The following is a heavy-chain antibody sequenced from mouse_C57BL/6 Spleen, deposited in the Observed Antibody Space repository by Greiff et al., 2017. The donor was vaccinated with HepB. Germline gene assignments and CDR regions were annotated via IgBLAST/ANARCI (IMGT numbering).Heavy chain of an antibody. Sequence: EVQLQQSGPELVKPGASVKISCKASGYTFTDYYMNWVKQSHGKSLEWIGDINPNNGGTSYNQKFKGKATLTVDKSSSTAYMELRSLTSEDSAVYSCARGGAKAWFAYWGQGTLVTVSA. CDR2: INPNNGGT. D-gene: IGHD1-1*02. CDR3: ARGGAKAWFAY. CDR1: GYTFTDYY. J-gene: IGHJ3*01. V-gene: IGHV1-26*01.